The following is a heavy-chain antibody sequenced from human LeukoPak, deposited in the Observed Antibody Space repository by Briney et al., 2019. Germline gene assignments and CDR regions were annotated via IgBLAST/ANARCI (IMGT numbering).Heavy chain of an antibody. CDR1: GFTFSSYA. Sequence: GGSLRLSCAASGFTFSSYAMSWVRQAPGKGLEWVSAISGSGGSTYYADSVKGRFTISRDNSKNTLYLQMNSLRAEDTAVYYCDCSSTSCYQLQGYWGQGTLVTVSS. CDR2: ISGSGGST. V-gene: IGHV3-23*01. CDR3: DCSSTSCYQLQGY. J-gene: IGHJ4*02. D-gene: IGHD2-2*01.